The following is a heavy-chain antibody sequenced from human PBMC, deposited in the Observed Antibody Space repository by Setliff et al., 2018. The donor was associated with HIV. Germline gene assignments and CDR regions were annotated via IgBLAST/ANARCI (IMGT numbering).Heavy chain of an antibody. CDR3: ATNPEMATINYYYYYMDV. CDR2: MNPNSGDT. J-gene: IGHJ6*03. CDR1: GYLFTGYY. D-gene: IGHD5-12*01. Sequence: ASVKVSCKASGYLFTGYYMHWVRQAPGQGLEWMGWMNPNSGDTKSAQKFQGRVTMTRDTSISTAYMEVSSLRPEDTAVYYCATNPEMATINYYYYYMDVWGKGTTVTVSS. V-gene: IGHV1-2*02.